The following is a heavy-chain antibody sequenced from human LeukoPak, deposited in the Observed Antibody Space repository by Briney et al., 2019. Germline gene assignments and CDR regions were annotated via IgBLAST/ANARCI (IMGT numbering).Heavy chain of an antibody. CDR2: ISWNSGSI. V-gene: IGHV3-9*01. J-gene: IGHJ5*02. CDR1: GFTFDDYA. D-gene: IGHD6-13*01. CDR3: AKAAAAAGNWFDP. Sequence: GGSLRLSCAASGFTFDDYAMHWVRRAPGKGLEWVSGISWNSGSIGYADSVKGRFTISRDNAKNSLYLQMNSLRAEDAALYYCAKAAAAAGNWFDPWGQGTLVTVSS.